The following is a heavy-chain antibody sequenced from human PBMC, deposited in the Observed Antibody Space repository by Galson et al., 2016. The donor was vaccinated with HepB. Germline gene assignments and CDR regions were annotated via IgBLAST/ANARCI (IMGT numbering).Heavy chain of an antibody. D-gene: IGHD6-13*01. J-gene: IGHJ4*02. CDR3: ARDRGSAAGFDY. CDR1: GGPISNYY. Sequence: QVQLQESGPGLVRPSETLSLTCTVSGGPISNYYWSWIRQPPGKGLEWIAYIYYSGSTNQNPSLKSRVTISVDTSKNQFSLQLRSVTAADTAVYYCARDRGSAAGFDYWGQGTLVTVSS. CDR2: IYYSGST. V-gene: IGHV4-59*01.